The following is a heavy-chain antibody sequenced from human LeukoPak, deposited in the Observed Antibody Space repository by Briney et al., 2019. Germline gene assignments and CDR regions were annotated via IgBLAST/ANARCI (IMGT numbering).Heavy chain of an antibody. J-gene: IGHJ4*02. Sequence: GGSLRLSCAASGFTVSSNFLSWVRQPPGKGLERVSDIYSGGSTYYADSVKGRFTISRDNSKNTLYLQMNSLRAEDTAVYYCTRGGGGSFPHYWGQGTLVTVSS. D-gene: IGHD2-21*01. CDR3: TRGGGGSFPHY. CDR2: IYSGGST. CDR1: GFTVSSNF. V-gene: IGHV3-53*05.